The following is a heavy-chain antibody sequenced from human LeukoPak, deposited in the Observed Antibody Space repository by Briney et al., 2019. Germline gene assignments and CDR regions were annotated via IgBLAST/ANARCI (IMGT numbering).Heavy chain of an antibody. Sequence: GGSLRLSCAASGFTFSSYEMNWVRQAPGKGLEWVSYISSSGSTIYYADSVKGRFTISRDNAKNSLYLQMNSLRAEDTAVYYCASNTYYYDSSGPKNGGFDYWGQGTLVTVSS. D-gene: IGHD3-22*01. CDR1: GFTFSSYE. CDR3: ASNTYYYDSSGPKNGGFDY. J-gene: IGHJ4*02. CDR2: ISSSGSTI. V-gene: IGHV3-48*03.